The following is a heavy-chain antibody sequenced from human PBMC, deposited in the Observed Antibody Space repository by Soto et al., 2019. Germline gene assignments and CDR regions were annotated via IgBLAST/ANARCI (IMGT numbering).Heavy chain of an antibody. CDR1: GGSFSGYY. V-gene: IGHV4-34*01. D-gene: IGHD4-17*01. J-gene: IGHJ4*02. CDR3: ARSYGGNSGTFDF. CDR2: TNHSGST. Sequence: VPLQQWGAGLLKPSETLSLPCAVYGGSFSGYYWSWIRQPPGKGLEHSGETNHSGSTNYNPSLKRRVTIAGDTSESQYSLKLSAVTAADTAGYYCARSYGGNSGTFDFWGQGTLVTGSS.